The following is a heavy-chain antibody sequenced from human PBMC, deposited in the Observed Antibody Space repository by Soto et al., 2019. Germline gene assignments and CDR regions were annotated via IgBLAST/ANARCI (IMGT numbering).Heavy chain of an antibody. V-gene: IGHV1-69*02. CDR1: GGTFNVYT. CDR2: IIPMLAIT. CDR3: ALGSWSGETFDI. J-gene: IGHJ3*02. D-gene: IGHD6-13*01. Sequence: QVQLVQSGAEVKKPGSSVKVSCKASGGTFNVYTIIWVRQAPGQGLEWMGRIIPMLAITNYAQRFQGRVTLTADTSPRTAYMELSSLTSEDTAVYYCALGSWSGETFDIWGQGTLVTVSS.